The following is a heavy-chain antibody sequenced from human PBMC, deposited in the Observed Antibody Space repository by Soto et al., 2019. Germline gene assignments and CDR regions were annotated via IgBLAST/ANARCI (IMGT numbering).Heavy chain of an antibody. J-gene: IGHJ5*02. CDR1: GGSISSYY. V-gene: IGHV4-59*01. Sequence: PSETLSLTCTVSGGSISSYYWSWIRQPPGKGLEWIGYIYYSGSTNYNPSLKSRVTISVDTSKNQFSLKLSSVTAADTAVYYCARSEAITIFGVVIIPNWFDPWGQGTLVTVSS. CDR3: ARSEAITIFGVVIIPNWFDP. D-gene: IGHD3-3*01. CDR2: IYYSGST.